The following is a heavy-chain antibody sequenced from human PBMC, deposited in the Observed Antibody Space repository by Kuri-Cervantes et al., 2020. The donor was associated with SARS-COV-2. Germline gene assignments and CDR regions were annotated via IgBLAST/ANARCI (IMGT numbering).Heavy chain of an antibody. J-gene: IGHJ3*02. V-gene: IGHV4-34*01. CDR2: INHSGSA. D-gene: IGHD3-3*01. CDR1: GGSFSGFY. CDR3: ARASTTIYGVLIMLFSSNAFAI. Sequence: SETLSLTCAVYGGSFSGFYWSWIRQAPGKGLEWIGEINHSGSANYSPSLKSRVTISVDTSKNQFSLKLSSVTAADTAVYCCARASTTIYGVLIMLFSSNAFAIWGQGALVTVSS.